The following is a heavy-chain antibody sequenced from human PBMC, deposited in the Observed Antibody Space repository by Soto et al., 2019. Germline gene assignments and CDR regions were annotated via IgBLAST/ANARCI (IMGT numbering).Heavy chain of an antibody. V-gene: IGHV1-2*04. Sequence: GAAVKVSCKASGYTFTGYYMHWVRQAPGQGLEWMGWINPNSGGTNYAQKFQGWVTMTRDTSISTAYMELSRLRSDDTAVYYRARAGSSWYYGMDVWGQGTTVTVSS. CDR1: GYTFTGYY. D-gene: IGHD6-13*01. J-gene: IGHJ6*02. CDR2: INPNSGGT. CDR3: ARAGSSWYYGMDV.